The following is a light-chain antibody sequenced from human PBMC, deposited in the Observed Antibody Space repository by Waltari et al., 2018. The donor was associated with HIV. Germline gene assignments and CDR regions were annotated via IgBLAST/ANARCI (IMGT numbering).Light chain of an antibody. Sequence: SSELAQDPAVSVALGQTVRITCQGDRVRSYYASWYQQETGQAPVLVVYGENNRPSVIPDRFSGSSSGNTASLTIAGAQAEDEADYYCNSRDSSGHWFFGGGTKVTVL. CDR3: NSRDSSGHWF. CDR1: RVRSYY. CDR2: GEN. J-gene: IGLJ3*02. V-gene: IGLV3-19*01.